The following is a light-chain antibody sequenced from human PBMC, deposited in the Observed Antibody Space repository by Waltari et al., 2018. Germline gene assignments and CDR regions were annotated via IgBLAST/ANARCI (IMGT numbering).Light chain of an antibody. Sequence: EIVLTQSPGTLPLSPGETATLSCRASQTVGKALTWYQQKPGQAPRLLISDTSRRAPGIPDRFSGSVFGTDFSLTISRLEPEDFAVYYCQKYDRLPATFGQGTKVEIK. CDR1: QTVGKA. V-gene: IGKV3-20*01. CDR3: QKYDRLPAT. CDR2: DTS. J-gene: IGKJ1*01.